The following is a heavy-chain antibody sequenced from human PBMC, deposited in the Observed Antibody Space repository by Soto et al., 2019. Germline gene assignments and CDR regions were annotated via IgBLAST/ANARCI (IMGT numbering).Heavy chain of an antibody. V-gene: IGHV4-61*01. CDR2: ISYSGST. CDR1: GDSVSSPSYY. CDR3: ARGRYSSGWFDF. J-gene: IGHJ4*02. D-gene: IGHD6-19*01. Sequence: PSETLSLTCNVSGDSVSSPSYYWDWIRQPPGQGLEWIGYISYSGSTDYNPTLKSRVTISVDTSKNQFSLKLSSVTAADTAVYYCARGRYSSGWFDFWGQGTLVTVSS.